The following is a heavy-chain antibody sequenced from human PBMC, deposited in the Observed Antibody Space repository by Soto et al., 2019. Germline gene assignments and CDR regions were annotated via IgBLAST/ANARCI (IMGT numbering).Heavy chain of an antibody. Sequence: PSETLSLTCAVYGGSFSGYYWSWIRQPPGKGLEWIGEINHSGSTNYNPSLKSRVTISVDTSKNQFSLKLSSVTAADTAVYYCARVDPIVVVPAALRSSWFDPWGQGTLVTVSS. CDR3: ARVDPIVVVPAALRSSWFDP. V-gene: IGHV4-34*01. J-gene: IGHJ5*02. D-gene: IGHD2-2*01. CDR1: GGSFSGYY. CDR2: INHSGST.